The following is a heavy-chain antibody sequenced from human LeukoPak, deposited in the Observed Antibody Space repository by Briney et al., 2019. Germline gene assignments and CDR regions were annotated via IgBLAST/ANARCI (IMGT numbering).Heavy chain of an antibody. CDR1: GHTFTSYY. Sequence: ASVKVSCKASGHTFTSYYMHWVRQAPGQGLEWMGIINPSGGSTSYAQKFQGRVTMTRDTSTSTVYMELSSLRSEDTAVYYCARESDSSGHSDWFDPWGQGTLVTVSS. V-gene: IGHV1-46*01. CDR3: ARESDSSGHSDWFDP. D-gene: IGHD3-22*01. CDR2: INPSGGST. J-gene: IGHJ5*02.